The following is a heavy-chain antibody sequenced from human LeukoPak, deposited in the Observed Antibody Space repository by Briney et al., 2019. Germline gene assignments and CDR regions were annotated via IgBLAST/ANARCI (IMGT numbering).Heavy chain of an antibody. Sequence: GGSLRLSCAASGFTFSSYSMNWVRQAPGKGLEWVSSISSSSSYIYYADSVKGRFTIYRDNAKNSLYLQMNSLRAEDTAVYYCARDQDGDYYGSGSHYFDYWGQGTLVTVSS. CDR1: GFTFSSYS. CDR3: ARDQDGDYYGSGSHYFDY. V-gene: IGHV3-21*01. J-gene: IGHJ4*02. CDR2: ISSSSSYI. D-gene: IGHD3-10*01.